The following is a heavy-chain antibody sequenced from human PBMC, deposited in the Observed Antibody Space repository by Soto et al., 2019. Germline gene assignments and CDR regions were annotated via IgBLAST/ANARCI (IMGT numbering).Heavy chain of an antibody. V-gene: IGHV3-30-3*01. Sequence: QVQLVESGGGVVQPGRSLRLSCAASGFTFSSFAIHWVRQAPGKGLEWVSRISYDGSNKYYADSVKGRFTISRDNSKNPLYRQRTALRAEDTAVYSWGRAYDSGMNYFDSGAREPWSPSPQ. CDR3: GRAYDSGMNYFDS. CDR1: GFTFSSFA. CDR2: ISYDGSNK. J-gene: IGHJ4*02. D-gene: IGHD3-9*01.